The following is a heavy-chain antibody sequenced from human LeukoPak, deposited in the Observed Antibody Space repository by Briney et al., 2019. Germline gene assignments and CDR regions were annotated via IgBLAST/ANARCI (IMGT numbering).Heavy chain of an antibody. CDR2: ISAYNGNT. V-gene: IGHV1-18*01. J-gene: IGHJ4*02. Sequence: GASVMVSCKASGYTFTSYGISWVRQAPGQGLEWMGWISAYNGNTNYAQKLQGRVTMTTDTSTSTAYMELRSLRSDDTAVYYCARIAYYDFWSGSHAHFDYWGQGTLVTVSS. CDR3: ARIAYYDFWSGSHAHFDY. CDR1: GYTFTSYG. D-gene: IGHD3-3*01.